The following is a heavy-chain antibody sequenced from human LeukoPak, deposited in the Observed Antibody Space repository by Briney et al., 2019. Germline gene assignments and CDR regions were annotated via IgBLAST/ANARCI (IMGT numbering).Heavy chain of an antibody. J-gene: IGHJ4*02. CDR1: AFSLSSYW. CDR3: ARGNPLGHF. CDR2: INSDGSRT. V-gene: IGHV3-74*01. D-gene: IGHD3-16*01. Sequence: PGGYLSLSCAASAFSLSSYWMHWVRRAPGKGLLWVSHINSDGSRTDYADSVKGRFTISRDNAKNTLYLQMNSLRAEDTALYYCARGNPLGHFWGQGTLVTVSS.